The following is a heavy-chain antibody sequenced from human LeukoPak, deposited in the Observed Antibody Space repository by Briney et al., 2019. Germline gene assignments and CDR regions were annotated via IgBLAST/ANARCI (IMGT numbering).Heavy chain of an antibody. J-gene: IGHJ4*02. CDR3: AGTPRLPTRHFDY. V-gene: IGHV4-59*01. CDR1: GGSISSYY. CDR2: IYYSGST. D-gene: IGHD1-1*01. Sequence: SETLSLTCTVSGGSISSYYWSWIRQPPGKGLEWIGYIYYSGSTNYNPSLKSRVTISVDTSKNQFSLKLSSVTAADTAVYYCAGTPRLPTRHFDYWGQGTLVTVSS.